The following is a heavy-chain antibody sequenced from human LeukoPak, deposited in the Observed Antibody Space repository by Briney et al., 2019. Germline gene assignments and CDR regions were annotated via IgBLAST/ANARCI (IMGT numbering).Heavy chain of an antibody. D-gene: IGHD2-2*01. CDR2: IYSGGST. CDR3: ARERAVPATGYYFDC. V-gene: IGHV3-53*01. Sequence: PGGSLRLSCAASGFTVSGNYMSWVRQAPGRGLEWVSSIYSGGSTYYADSVKGRFTISRDNSKNTLYLQMNSLRAEDTAVYYCARERAVPATGYYFDCWGQGTLVTVSS. J-gene: IGHJ4*02. CDR1: GFTVSGNY.